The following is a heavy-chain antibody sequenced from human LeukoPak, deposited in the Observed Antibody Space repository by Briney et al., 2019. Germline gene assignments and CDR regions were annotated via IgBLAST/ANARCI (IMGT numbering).Heavy chain of an antibody. V-gene: IGHV4-59*08. CDR2: IYYSGST. J-gene: IGHJ5*02. Sequence: SETLSLTCTVPGGSISSYYWSWIRQPPGKGLEWIGYIYYSGSTNYNPSLKSRVTISVDTSKNQFSLKLSSVTAADTAVYYCARRCSSGGSCNWFAPWGQGTLVTVSS. CDR1: GGSISSYY. CDR3: ARRCSSGGSCNWFAP. D-gene: IGHD2-15*01.